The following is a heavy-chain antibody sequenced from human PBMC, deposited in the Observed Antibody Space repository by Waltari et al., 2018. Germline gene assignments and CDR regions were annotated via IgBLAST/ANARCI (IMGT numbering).Heavy chain of an antibody. V-gene: IGHV4-59*01. CDR2: IYYSGST. Sequence: QVQLQESGPGLVKPSETLSLTCTVSGGSISSYYWSWIRQPPGKGLAWIGYIYYSGSTNYNPALKSRVTISVDTSKNQFSLKLSSVTAADTAVYYCARVPSNTFHYYYYYMDVWGKGTTVTVSS. CDR1: GGSISSYY. CDR3: ARVPSNTFHYYYYYMDV. D-gene: IGHD2-21*01. J-gene: IGHJ6*03.